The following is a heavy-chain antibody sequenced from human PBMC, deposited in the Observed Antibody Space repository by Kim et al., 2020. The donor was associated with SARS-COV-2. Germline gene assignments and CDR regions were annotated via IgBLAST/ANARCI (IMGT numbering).Heavy chain of an antibody. CDR2: IKPDGLEK. Sequence: GGSLRLSCEASGFTFINYWMTWVRQAPGGGLEWVANIKPDGLEKYYVASLKGRFTISRDNAENSLYLQMRSLRAEDTAVYYCARVMGGGAWSMDVWGQGTAVTVSS. CDR1: GFTFINYW. D-gene: IGHD2-15*01. J-gene: IGHJ6*02. V-gene: IGHV3-7*01. CDR3: ARVMGGGAWSMDV.